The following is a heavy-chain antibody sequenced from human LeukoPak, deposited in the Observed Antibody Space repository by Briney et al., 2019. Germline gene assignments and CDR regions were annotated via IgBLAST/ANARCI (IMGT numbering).Heavy chain of an antibody. V-gene: IGHV3-7*01. D-gene: IGHD6-25*01. CDR1: GFTFSSYW. CDR3: ARGGYSRGYFDY. Sequence: GGSLRLSCAASGFTFSSYWMSWVRQAPGKGLEWVATIKPTGSDKYYVDSVKGRFTMSRDNAKTSLYLQMNSLRVEDTAVYYCARGGYSRGYFDYWGQGTLVTVS. J-gene: IGHJ4*02. CDR2: IKPTGSDK.